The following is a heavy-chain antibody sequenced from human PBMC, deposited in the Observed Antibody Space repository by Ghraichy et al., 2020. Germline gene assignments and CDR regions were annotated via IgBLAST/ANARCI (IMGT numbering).Heavy chain of an antibody. Sequence: GGSLRLSCAASGFTFSSYAMHWVRQAPGKGLEWVAVISYDGSNKYYADSVKGRFTISRDNSKNTLYLQMNSLRAEDPAVYYCARDYHYYDSSGYPYYYYGMDVWGQGTTVTVSS. D-gene: IGHD3-22*01. J-gene: IGHJ6*02. CDR1: GFTFSSYA. CDR2: ISYDGSNK. V-gene: IGHV3-30-3*01. CDR3: ARDYHYYDSSGYPYYYYGMDV.